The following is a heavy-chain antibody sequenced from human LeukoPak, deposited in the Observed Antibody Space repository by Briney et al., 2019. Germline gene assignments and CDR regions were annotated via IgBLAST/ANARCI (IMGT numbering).Heavy chain of an antibody. CDR2: INPKSGGRDT. J-gene: IGHJ4*02. CDR1: EYTFTDYY. Sequence: ASVKVSCKALEYTFTDYYIHWVRQAPGQGLEWMGWINPKSGGRDTNYAQKFRGRVTMTTDTSISTAYMELSRLRSDDTAVYFCAKGHYDGDHPHYDGGSVDSWGQGTHITVSS. D-gene: IGHD2-21*01. CDR3: AKGHYDGDHPHYDGGSVDS. V-gene: IGHV1-2*02.